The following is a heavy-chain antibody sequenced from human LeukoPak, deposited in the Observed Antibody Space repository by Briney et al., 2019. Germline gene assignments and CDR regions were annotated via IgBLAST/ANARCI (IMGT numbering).Heavy chain of an antibody. CDR1: GGSISSGDYY. J-gene: IGHJ4*02. CDR2: IDSGGMT. V-gene: IGHV4-39*01. CDR3: ARHFDHPTAYFDS. Sequence: SETLSLTCTVTGGSISSGDYYWSWLRQPPGKGLEWIASIDSGGMTFYSPSLKIRLTISADTSRTYFSLSASSVTAADTALYFCARHFDHPTAYFDSWGQGSLVTVSS. D-gene: IGHD1-14*01.